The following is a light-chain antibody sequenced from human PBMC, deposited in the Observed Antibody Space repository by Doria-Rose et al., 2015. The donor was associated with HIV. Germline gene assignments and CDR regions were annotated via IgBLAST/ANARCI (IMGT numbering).Light chain of an antibody. CDR1: QSLLYTSKNY. CDR2: WAS. Sequence: DIRVTQSPESLGMSLGERATLNCKSNQSLLYTSKNYLAWYQRKPGQPPKLLIYWASTRQSVFPARFSGSGSGTDFTLTISSLEAEDVAVYXCQQYYDTPSFGPGTTVDIK. J-gene: IGKJ3*01. CDR3: QQYYDTPS. V-gene: IGKV4-1*01.